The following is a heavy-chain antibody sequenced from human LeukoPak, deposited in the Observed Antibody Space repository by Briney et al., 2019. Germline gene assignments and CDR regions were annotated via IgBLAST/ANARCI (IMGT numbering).Heavy chain of an antibody. D-gene: IGHD2-15*01. Sequence: PGGSLRLSCAASRFRFASYGMHWVRQAPGKGLEWVAYIRYGGSDKYYADSVKGRFTISRDNSKNTLSLQMTTLRPDDTAIYYCARDTSVEAAYFDVWGQGALVAVSS. CDR2: IRYGGSDK. CDR1: RFRFASYG. V-gene: IGHV3-30*02. J-gene: IGHJ4*02. CDR3: ARDTSVEAAYFDV.